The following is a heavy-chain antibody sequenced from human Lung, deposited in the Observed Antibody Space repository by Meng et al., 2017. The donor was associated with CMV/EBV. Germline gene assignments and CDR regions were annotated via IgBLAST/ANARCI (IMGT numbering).Heavy chain of an antibody. CDR3: ARDLEY. J-gene: IGHJ4*02. V-gene: IGHV4-39*07. CDR2: LYDSGST. D-gene: IGHD1-1*01. Sequence: QLALQESGPGLVRPSETLSLTCSVSGGSISSSTYYWAWIRQPPGKGLEWIGSLYDSGSTYYHPSLKSRVTISVDTSKTYFSLKLRSVTAADTAVYYCARDLEYWGQGTLVTVSS. CDR1: GGSISSSTYY.